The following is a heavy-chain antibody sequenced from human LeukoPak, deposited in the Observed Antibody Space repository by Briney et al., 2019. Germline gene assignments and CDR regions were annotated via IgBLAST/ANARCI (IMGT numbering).Heavy chain of an antibody. D-gene: IGHD3-10*01. CDR3: ARVYYGSGSELDY. CDR1: GFTFSSYS. J-gene: IGHJ4*02. V-gene: IGHV3-48*04. CDR2: ISSSSSTI. Sequence: GGSLRLSCAASGFTFSSYSMNWVRQAPGKGLEWVSYISSSSSTIYYADSVKGRFTISRDNAKNSLYLQMNSLRAEDTAVYYCARVYYGSGSELDYWGQGTLVTVSS.